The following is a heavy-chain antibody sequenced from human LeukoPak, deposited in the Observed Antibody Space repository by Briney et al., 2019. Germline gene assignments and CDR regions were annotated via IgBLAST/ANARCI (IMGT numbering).Heavy chain of an antibody. D-gene: IGHD6-19*01. Sequence: GGSLRLSCAASGFTSSNYAMHWVRQAPGKGLEWVAFISSDESDKYYADSVKGRFTISRDNSKNTLYLQMNSLRAEDTAVYYCAGGYSSGWSNFDYWGQGTLVTVSS. CDR1: GFTSSNYA. J-gene: IGHJ4*02. V-gene: IGHV3-30-3*01. CDR2: ISSDESDK. CDR3: AGGYSSGWSNFDY.